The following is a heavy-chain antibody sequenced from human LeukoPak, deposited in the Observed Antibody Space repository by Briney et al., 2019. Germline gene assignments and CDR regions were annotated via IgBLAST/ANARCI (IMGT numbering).Heavy chain of an antibody. CDR3: ARRPLSTRFLEWLDAFDI. J-gene: IGHJ3*02. CDR1: GGSFSGYY. CDR2: INHSGST. D-gene: IGHD3-3*01. Sequence: NPSETLSLTCAVYGGSFSGYYWSWIRQPPGKGLEWIGEINHSGSTNYNPSLKSRVTISVDTSKNQFSLKLSSVTAADTAVYYCARRPLSTRFLEWLDAFDIWGQGTMVTVSS. V-gene: IGHV4-34*01.